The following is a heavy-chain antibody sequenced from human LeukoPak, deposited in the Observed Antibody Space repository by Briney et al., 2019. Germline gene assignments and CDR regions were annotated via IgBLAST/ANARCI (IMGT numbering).Heavy chain of an antibody. Sequence: SETLSLTCNVSGGSISSYHWNWIRQPPGKGLEWIGYIHYSGNTDYNPSLKSRVTISLHTPKNQFSLNLSSVTAADTALYYCARGAQLTGVPNVWGSYRYFDYWGRRTLVTVSS. J-gene: IGHJ4*02. V-gene: IGHV4-59*08. D-gene: IGHD3-16*02. CDR1: GGSISSYH. CDR3: ARGAQLTGVPNVWGSYRYFDY. CDR2: IHYSGNT.